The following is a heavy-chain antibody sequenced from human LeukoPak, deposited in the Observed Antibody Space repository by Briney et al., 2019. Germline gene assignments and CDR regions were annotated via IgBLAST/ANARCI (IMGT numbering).Heavy chain of an antibody. J-gene: IGHJ4*02. V-gene: IGHV3-23*01. CDR3: AKELLGNFDY. CDR1: GFTFSSYA. CDR2: ISGSGDYT. Sequence: PGGSLRLSCAASGFTFSSYAMSWVRQAPGKGLEWVSAISGSGDYTYYADSVKGRFTISRDNSKNTLYLQMNSLRAEDTALYYCAKELLGNFDYWGQGTLVTVSS. D-gene: IGHD7-27*01.